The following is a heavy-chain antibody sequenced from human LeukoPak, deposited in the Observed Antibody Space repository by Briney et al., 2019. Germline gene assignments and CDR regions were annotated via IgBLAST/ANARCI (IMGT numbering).Heavy chain of an antibody. Sequence: GGSLRLSCAATGFTFSNFAMHWVRQAPGKGLEWVAVVSYDGSYKYYADSVKGRFTISRDNSKNTLYLQMNSLRAEDTAVYYCARVGGALPYMDVWGKGTTVTISS. CDR2: VSYDGSYK. J-gene: IGHJ6*03. CDR3: ARVGGALPYMDV. D-gene: IGHD2-15*01. V-gene: IGHV3-30*04. CDR1: GFTFSNFA.